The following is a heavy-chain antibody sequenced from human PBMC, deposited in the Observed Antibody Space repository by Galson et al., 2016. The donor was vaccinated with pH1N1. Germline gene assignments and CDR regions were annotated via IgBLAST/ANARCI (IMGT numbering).Heavy chain of an antibody. V-gene: IGHV4-39*07. J-gene: IGHJ5*02. D-gene: IGHD1-1*01. Sequence: SETLSLTCTVSGGSIDSRSYYWGWIRQPPGKGLEWIGSIYYSGNTHHNLSLKSRLAMSVDTSKNQFSLKLSSVTAADTAVYYCVRHGLTTETFSWCDPWGQGNLVTVSS. CDR2: IYYSGNT. CDR1: GGSIDSRSYY. CDR3: VRHGLTTETFSWCDP.